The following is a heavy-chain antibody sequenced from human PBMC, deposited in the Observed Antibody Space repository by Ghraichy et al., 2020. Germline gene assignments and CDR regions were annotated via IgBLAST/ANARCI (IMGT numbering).Heavy chain of an antibody. CDR3: ARHSGSYYYGSGSYYSNWFDP. Sequence: SETLSLTCTVSGASISHTYYWAWIRQPPGKGLEWIGSFYYGGTTYYNPSLESLITISVDTSNNQFSLKLNSVTASDTAVYYCARHSGSYYYGSGSYYSNWFDPWGQGTLVTVSS. V-gene: IGHV4-39*01. J-gene: IGHJ5*02. CDR1: GASISHTYY. CDR2: FYYGGTT. D-gene: IGHD3-10*01.